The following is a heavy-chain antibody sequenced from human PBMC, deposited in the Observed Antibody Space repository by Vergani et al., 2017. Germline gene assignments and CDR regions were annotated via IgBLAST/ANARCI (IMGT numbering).Heavy chain of an antibody. D-gene: IGHD3-9*01. Sequence: EVQLLESGGSLKQPGGSVRLSCAASGFTFSTYAMHWVRQAPGKGLEWVSALTGGGGSTYYADSFKGRFIISRDNSRDTLYLQMNSLRSEDTAIYYCARGDYGILTGYRYWGQGTLVTVSA. CDR2: LTGGGGST. CDR3: ARGDYGILTGYRY. J-gene: IGHJ4*02. V-gene: IGHV3-23*01. CDR1: GFTFSTYA.